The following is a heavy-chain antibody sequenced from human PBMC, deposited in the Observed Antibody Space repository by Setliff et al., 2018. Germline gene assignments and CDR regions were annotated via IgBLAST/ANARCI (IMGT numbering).Heavy chain of an antibody. J-gene: IGHJ3*02. CDR2: INPNNEGT. CDR3: ARDSGGSHAFDI. Sequence: ASVKVSCKASGYTFTGYYIHWVRQAPGQGLEWMGRINPNNEGTNYAQKFQGRVTMTRDTSISTAYMELSRLRSDDTVVYYCARDSGGSHAFDIWGQGTMVTVSS. CDR1: GYTFTGYY. V-gene: IGHV1-2*05.